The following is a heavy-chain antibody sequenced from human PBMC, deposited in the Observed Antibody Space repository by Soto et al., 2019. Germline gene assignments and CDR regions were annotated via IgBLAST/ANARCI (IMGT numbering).Heavy chain of an antibody. J-gene: IGHJ6*02. Sequence: VQLVQSGAEVKKPGASVKVSCKASGYTFTSYGFSWVRQAPGQGLEWMGWISGYNGNTNYAQKFQGRVTMTTDTSTSTAYMELRSLRSDDTAVYYCARSGSGAAYYYHGLDVWGQGTTVTVSS. CDR1: GYTFTSYG. CDR3: ARSGSGAAYYYHGLDV. D-gene: IGHD7-27*01. V-gene: IGHV1-18*04. CDR2: ISGYNGNT.